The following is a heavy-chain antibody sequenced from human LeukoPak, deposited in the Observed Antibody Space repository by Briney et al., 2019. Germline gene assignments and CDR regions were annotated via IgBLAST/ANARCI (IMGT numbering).Heavy chain of an antibody. D-gene: IGHD6-19*01. J-gene: IGHJ6*03. CDR3: ASCGSSGWEGYYYYMDV. Sequence: GGSLRLSCAASGFTFSSYAMHWVRQAPGKGLEWAAVISYDGSNKYYADSVKGRFTISRDHSKNPLYLQMNSLRAEDTAVYYCASCGSSGWEGYYYYMDVWGKGTTVTVSS. CDR1: GFTFSSYA. CDR2: ISYDGSNK. V-gene: IGHV3-30*04.